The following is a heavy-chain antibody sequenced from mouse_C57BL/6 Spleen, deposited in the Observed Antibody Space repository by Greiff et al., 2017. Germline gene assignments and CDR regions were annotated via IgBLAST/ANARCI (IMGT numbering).Heavy chain of an antibody. CDR3: ARVLDGYYFDY. CDR1: GYAFSSYW. CDR2: LYPGDGDT. V-gene: IGHV1-80*01. Sequence: QVQLQQSGAELVKPGASVKISCKASGYAFSSYWMNWVKQRPGKGLEWIGQLYPGDGDTNYNGKFKGKATLTADKSSSTAYMQLSSLTSEDSAVYFCARVLDGYYFDYWGQGTTLTVSS. D-gene: IGHD2-3*01. J-gene: IGHJ2*01.